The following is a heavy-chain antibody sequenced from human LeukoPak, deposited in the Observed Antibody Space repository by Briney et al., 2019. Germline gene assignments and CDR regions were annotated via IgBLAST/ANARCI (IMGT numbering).Heavy chain of an antibody. Sequence: ASVKVSCKASGGTFSSYAISWVRQAPGQGLEWMGWINPNSGGTNYAQKFQGRVTMTRDTPISTAYMELSRLRSDDTAVYYCAREYCSSTSCSNWFDPWGQGTLVTVSS. D-gene: IGHD2-2*01. CDR1: GGTFSSYA. V-gene: IGHV1-2*02. CDR2: INPNSGGT. CDR3: AREYCSSTSCSNWFDP. J-gene: IGHJ5*02.